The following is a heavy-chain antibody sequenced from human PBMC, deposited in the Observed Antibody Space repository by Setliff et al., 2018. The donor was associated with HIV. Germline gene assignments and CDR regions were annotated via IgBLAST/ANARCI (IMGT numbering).Heavy chain of an antibody. CDR1: DGAISSWY. Sequence: SETLSLPCTVSDGAISSWYWNWIRQPPGKGLEWIGNIFSGGSTQYNPSLESRFTISVDTSKNQFSLKLTSLTAADTAVYYCARRYGTAFDIWGQGTMVTVSS. J-gene: IGHJ3*02. V-gene: IGHV4-4*09. CDR3: ARRYGTAFDI. CDR2: IFSGGST. D-gene: IGHD2-8*01.